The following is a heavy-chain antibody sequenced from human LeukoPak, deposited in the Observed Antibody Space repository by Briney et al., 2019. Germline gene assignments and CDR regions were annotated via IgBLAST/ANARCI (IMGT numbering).Heavy chain of an antibody. V-gene: IGHV3-7*01. CDR1: GFTFSSYW. J-gene: IGHJ3*02. CDR3: ARVRADYYDSSGYYLGGAFDI. CDR2: IKQDGSEK. Sequence: AGGSLRLSCAASGFTFSSYWMSWVRQAPGKGLEWVANIKQDGSEKYYVDSVKGRFTISRDNAKNSLYLQMNSLRAEDTAVYYCARVRADYYDSSGYYLGGAFDIWGQGTMVTVSS. D-gene: IGHD3-22*01.